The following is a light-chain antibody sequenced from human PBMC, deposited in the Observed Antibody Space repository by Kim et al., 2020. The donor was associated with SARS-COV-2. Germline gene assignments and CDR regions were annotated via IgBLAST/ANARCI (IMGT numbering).Light chain of an antibody. Sequence: SPGERATLSCRASQSVTSNYLAWYQHKPGQAPRLLIYGASSRAIGTPDRFSGSGSGTDFTLTISRVEPEDFAVYSCQQYVSSPWTFGQGTKVDIK. V-gene: IGKV3-20*01. CDR1: QSVTSNY. J-gene: IGKJ1*01. CDR2: GAS. CDR3: QQYVSSPWT.